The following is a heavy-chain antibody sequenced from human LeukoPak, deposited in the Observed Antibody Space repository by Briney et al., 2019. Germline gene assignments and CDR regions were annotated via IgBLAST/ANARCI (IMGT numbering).Heavy chain of an antibody. J-gene: IGHJ6*02. V-gene: IGHV4-59*12. CDR3: ARGLYYYYYGMDV. CDR2: IYNSGST. CDR1: GGSISSYY. Sequence: KPSETLSLTCTVSGGSISSYYWSWIRQPPGKGLEWIGYIYNSGSTNHNPSLKSRVTISVDTSKNQFSLKLSSVTAADTAVYYCARGLYYYYYGMDVWGQGTTVTVSS.